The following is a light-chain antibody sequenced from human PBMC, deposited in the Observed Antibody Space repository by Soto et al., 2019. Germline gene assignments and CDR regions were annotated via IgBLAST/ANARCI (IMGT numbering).Light chain of an antibody. V-gene: IGLV1-47*02. J-gene: IGLJ3*02. Sequence: QSVLTQPPSESAAPGQKVTISCSGSTSNIGNNYVSWYQQVPGTAPKLLIYNDDQRPSGVPDRFSGSKSGTSASLGISGLRSEDEADYYCAAWDDSLTGRVFGGGTQLTVL. CDR1: TSNIGNNY. CDR3: AAWDDSLTGRV. CDR2: NDD.